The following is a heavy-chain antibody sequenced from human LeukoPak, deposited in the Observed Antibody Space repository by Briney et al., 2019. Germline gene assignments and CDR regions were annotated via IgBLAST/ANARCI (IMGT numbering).Heavy chain of an antibody. V-gene: IGHV4-34*01. CDR2: INHSGST. CDR1: GGSFSGYY. CDR3: ARFKIAARPIRGYYYYGMDV. J-gene: IGHJ6*02. D-gene: IGHD6-6*01. Sequence: SETLSLTCAVYGGSFSGYYWSWIRQPPGKGLEWIGEINHSGSTNYNPSLKSRVTISVDTSKNQFSLKLSSVTAADTAVYYCARFKIAARPIRGYYYYGMDVWGQGTTVTVSS.